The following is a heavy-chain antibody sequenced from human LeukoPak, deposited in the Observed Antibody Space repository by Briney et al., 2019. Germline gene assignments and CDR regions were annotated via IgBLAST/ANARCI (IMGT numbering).Heavy chain of an antibody. Sequence: GGSLRLSCAASGFTVSSNYMTWVRQASGKGLEWVSVIYSGGSTYYADSVKGRFTTSRDNSKNTLYLQMNSLRAEDTAVYYCARDQLGESDYWGQGTLVTVSS. J-gene: IGHJ4*02. CDR1: GFTVSSNY. D-gene: IGHD3-10*01. V-gene: IGHV3-53*01. CDR3: ARDQLGESDY. CDR2: IYSGGST.